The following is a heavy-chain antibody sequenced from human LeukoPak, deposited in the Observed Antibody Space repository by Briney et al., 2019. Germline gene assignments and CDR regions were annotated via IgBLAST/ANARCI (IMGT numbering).Heavy chain of an antibody. CDR1: GGSFSGYY. CDR2: INHSGST. Sequence: SETLSLTCAVYGGSFSGYYWSWIRQPPGKGLEWIGEINHSGSTNYNPSLKSRVTISVDTSKNQFSLKLSSVTAADTAVYYCARAPWYYYGSGMNYFDYWGQGTLVTVSS. D-gene: IGHD3-10*01. V-gene: IGHV4-34*01. CDR3: ARAPWYYYGSGMNYFDY. J-gene: IGHJ4*02.